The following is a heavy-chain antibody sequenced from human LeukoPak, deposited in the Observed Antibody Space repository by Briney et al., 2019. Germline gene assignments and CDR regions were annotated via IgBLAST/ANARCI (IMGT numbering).Heavy chain of an antibody. J-gene: IGHJ4*02. D-gene: IGHD6-13*01. CDR2: IYYSGST. CDR3: ASSQQLVHD. CDR1: GGSIISYY. Sequence: KPSETLSLTCTVSGGSIISYYWSWIRQPPGKGLEWIGSIYYSGSTYYNPSLKSRVTISVDTSKNQFSLKLSSVTAADTAVYYCASSQQLVHDWGQGTLVTVSS. V-gene: IGHV4-59*05.